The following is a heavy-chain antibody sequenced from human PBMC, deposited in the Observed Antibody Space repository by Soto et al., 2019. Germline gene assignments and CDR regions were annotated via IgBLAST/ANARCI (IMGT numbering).Heavy chain of an antibody. D-gene: IGHD6-13*01. V-gene: IGHV4-59*01. CDR1: GCSFHNFY. J-gene: IGHJ5*02. CDR3: ARVHCWYSSSWYIRDWFDP. Sequence: SETLSLTFNLSGCSFHNFYWLWIRQPPGKGLEWVGHVHYSGSTNYSPSLNSRATISVDTSKNQLSLKLSSVTAADTAVYYCARVHCWYSSSWYIRDWFDPWGQGTLVTVAT. CDR2: VHYSGST.